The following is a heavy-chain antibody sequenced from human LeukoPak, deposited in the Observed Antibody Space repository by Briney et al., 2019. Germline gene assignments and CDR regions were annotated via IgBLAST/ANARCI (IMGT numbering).Heavy chain of an antibody. D-gene: IGHD3-10*01. J-gene: IGHJ6*03. CDR3: AKVLVRGVYYYYYYMDV. CDR1: GYTFTSYG. Sequence: SCKASGYTFTSYGMHWVRQAPGKGLEWVAFIRYDGSNKYYADSVKGRFTISRDNSKNTLYLQMNSLRAEDTAVYYCAKVLVRGVYYYYYYMDVWGKGTTVTISS. CDR2: IRYDGSNK. V-gene: IGHV3-30*02.